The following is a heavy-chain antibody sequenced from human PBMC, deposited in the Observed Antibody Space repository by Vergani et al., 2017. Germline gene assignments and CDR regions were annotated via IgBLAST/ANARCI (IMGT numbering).Heavy chain of an antibody. D-gene: IGHD3-22*01. Sequence: QVQLQQWGAGLLKPSETLSLTCAVYGGSFSGYYWSWICQPPGKGLEWIGEINHSGSTNYNPSLKSRVTISVDTSKNQFSLKLSSVTAADTAVYYCALDSSGYYRFDYWGQGTLVTVSS. CDR3: ALDSSGYYRFDY. J-gene: IGHJ4*02. CDR2: INHSGST. V-gene: IGHV4-34*01. CDR1: GGSFSGYY.